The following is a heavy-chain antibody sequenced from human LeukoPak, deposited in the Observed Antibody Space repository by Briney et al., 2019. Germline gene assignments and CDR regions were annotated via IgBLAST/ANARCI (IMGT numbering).Heavy chain of an antibody. J-gene: IGHJ4*02. D-gene: IGHD2-15*01. CDR1: GVTVSSNY. Sequence: GGSLRLSCAVSGVTVSSNYMTWVRQAPGKGLEWVSIIYSGGSTYYADSVKGRFTISRDNSKNTLYLQMNSLRAEDTAVYYCARDAGFCSGGSCPRYYFDYWGQGTLVTVSS. CDR3: ARDAGFCSGGSCPRYYFDY. CDR2: IYSGGST. V-gene: IGHV3-53*01.